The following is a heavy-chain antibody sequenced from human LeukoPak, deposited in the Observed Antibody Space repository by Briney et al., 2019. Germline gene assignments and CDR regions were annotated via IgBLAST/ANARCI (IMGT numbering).Heavy chain of an antibody. CDR2: IRYVGINK. D-gene: IGHD2-15*01. CDR1: GFTFSTYG. V-gene: IGHV3-30*02. Sequence: GGSLRLSCAASGFTFSTYGMHWVRQAPGKGLEWVSFIRYVGINKYYADSVKGRFTISRDNSKNTLYLQMNSLRAEDTAVYYCAREEVAATSFDYWGQGTLVTVSS. J-gene: IGHJ4*02. CDR3: AREEVAATSFDY.